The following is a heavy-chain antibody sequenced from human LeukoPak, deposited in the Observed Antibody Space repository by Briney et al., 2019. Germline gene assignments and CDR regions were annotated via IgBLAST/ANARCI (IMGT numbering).Heavy chain of an antibody. CDR1: GFTFDDYA. CDR2: ISWDGGST. CDR3: AKVVLRYFDWSAFDY. J-gene: IGHJ4*02. D-gene: IGHD3-9*01. V-gene: IGHV3-43D*03. Sequence: GGSLRLSCAASGFTFDDYAMHWVRQAPGKGLEWVSLISWDGGSTYYADSVKGRFTISRDNSKNSLYLQMNSLRAEDTALYYCAKVVLRYFDWSAFDYWGQGTLVTVSS.